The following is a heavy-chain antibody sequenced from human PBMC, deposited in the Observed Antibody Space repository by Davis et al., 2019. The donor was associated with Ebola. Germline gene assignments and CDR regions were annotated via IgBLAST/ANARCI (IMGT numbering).Heavy chain of an antibody. D-gene: IGHD4-17*01. CDR1: GFTVSSNH. CDR3: ATHTPRGYGDYLFEF. V-gene: IGHV3-72*01. J-gene: IGHJ4*02. Sequence: GESLKISCAASGFTVSSNHMSWVRQAPGRGLEWVGRSRTRGNSYATEYAASAEGRFIISRDDSKNSLYLRLNSLKTEDTAVYYCATHTPRGYGDYLFEFWGQGTLVTVSP. CDR2: SRTRGNSYAT.